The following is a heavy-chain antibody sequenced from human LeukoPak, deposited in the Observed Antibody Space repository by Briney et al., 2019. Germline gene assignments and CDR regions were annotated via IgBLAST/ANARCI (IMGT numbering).Heavy chain of an antibody. CDR2: INPNSGGT. Sequence: GASVEVSCKASGYTFTGYYMHWVRQAPGQGLEWMGWINPNSGGTNYAQKFQGRVTMTRDTSISTAYMELNRLRSDDTAVYYCASRFGYYYDSSGYSIWGQGTLVTVSS. CDR1: GYTFTGYY. CDR3: ASRFGYYYDSSGYSI. D-gene: IGHD3-22*01. J-gene: IGHJ4*02. V-gene: IGHV1-2*02.